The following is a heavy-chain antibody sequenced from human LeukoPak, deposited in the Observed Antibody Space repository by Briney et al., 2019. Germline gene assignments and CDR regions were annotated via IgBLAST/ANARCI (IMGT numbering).Heavy chain of an antibody. CDR2: IKSDGSSS. V-gene: IGHV3-74*01. Sequence: GGSLRLSCAASGFTFSSYFWMHWVRQAPGKGLVWVSRIKSDGSSSTYADSVKGRFTISRDNAKNSLYLQMNTLRAEDTAVYYCARTTAKVHFDYWGQGTLVTVSS. CDR1: GFTFSSYFW. D-gene: IGHD5-18*01. J-gene: IGHJ4*02. CDR3: ARTTAKVHFDY.